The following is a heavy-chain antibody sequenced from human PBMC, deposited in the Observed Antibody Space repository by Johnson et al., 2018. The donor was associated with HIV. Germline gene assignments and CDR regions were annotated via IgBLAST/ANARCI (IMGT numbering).Heavy chain of an antibody. V-gene: IGHV3-11*01. CDR2: ISSSGTNI. CDR3: GKGFRRDLKLGGGLLDAFDL. D-gene: IGHD3-16*01. CDR1: GFIFSDYY. Sequence: VQLVESGGGLVKPGGSLRLSCAASGFIFSDYYMSWIRQAPGKGLEWVSYISSSGTNIYYADSVKGRFSISRDNAKNSLYLQMNTLRPEDQAFYHCGKGFRRDLKLGGGLLDAFDLWGQGTMVTVSS. J-gene: IGHJ3*01.